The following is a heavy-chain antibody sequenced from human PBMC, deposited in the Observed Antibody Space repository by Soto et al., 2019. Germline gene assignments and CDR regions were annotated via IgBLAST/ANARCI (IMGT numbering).Heavy chain of an antibody. CDR3: ATDPGSSAYYPDALDI. Sequence: QVQLVESGGGVVRPGRSLRLSCAASGFTCSRYGMHWLRQAPGMGLEWVSVITYDKNHQYYADSVKGRFTVSRDNSKKTLYLQMNSRRAEDTAVYYCATDPGSSAYYPDALDILGPGIMVTVSS. V-gene: IGHV3-30*03. CDR2: ITYDKNHQ. D-gene: IGHD3-16*01. J-gene: IGHJ3*02. CDR1: GFTCSRYG.